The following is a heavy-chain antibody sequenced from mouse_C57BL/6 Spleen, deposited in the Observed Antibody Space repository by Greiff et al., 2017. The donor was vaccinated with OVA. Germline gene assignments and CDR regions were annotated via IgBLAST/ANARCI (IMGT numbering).Heavy chain of an antibody. CDR1: GFTFSDYG. Sequence: EVQLQESGGGLVKPGGSLKLSCAASGFTFSDYGMHWVRQAPEKGLEWVAYISSGSSTIYYADTVKGRFTISRDNAKNTLFLQMTSLRSEDTAMYYCARLYYYGSSSYWYVDVWGTGTTVTVSS. V-gene: IGHV5-17*01. CDR3: ARLYYYGSSSYWYVDV. D-gene: IGHD1-1*01. J-gene: IGHJ1*03. CDR2: ISSGSSTI.